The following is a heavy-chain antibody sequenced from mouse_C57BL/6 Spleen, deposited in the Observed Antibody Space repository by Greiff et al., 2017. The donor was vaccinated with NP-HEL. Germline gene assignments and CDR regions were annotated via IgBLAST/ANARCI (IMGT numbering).Heavy chain of an antibody. CDR2: IWRGGST. V-gene: IGHV2-5*01. CDR3: AKNGDYGPGRGYYFDY. Sequence: QVHVKQSGPGLVQPSQSLSITCTVSGFSLTSYGVHWVRQSPGKGLEWLGVIWRGGSTDYNAAFMSRLSITKDNSKSQVFFKMNSLQADDTAIYYCAKNGDYGPGRGYYFDYWGQGTTLTVSS. D-gene: IGHD2-4*01. CDR1: GFSLTSYG. J-gene: IGHJ2*01.